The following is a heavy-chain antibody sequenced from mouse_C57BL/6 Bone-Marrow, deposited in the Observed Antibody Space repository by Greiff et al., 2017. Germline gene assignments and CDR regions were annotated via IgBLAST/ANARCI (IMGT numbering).Heavy chain of an antibody. D-gene: IGHD4-1*02. CDR3: ASTGCAY. J-gene: IGHJ3*01. CDR2: IDPSDSYT. V-gene: IGHV1-59*01. Sequence: QVQLQQPGAELVRPGTSVQLSCKASGYTFTSYWMHWVKQRPGQGLEWIGVIDPSDSYTNYTQKFKGKATLTVDTSSSTAYMQLSSLTSEDSAVYYCASTGCAYWGQGTLVTVSA. CDR1: GYTFTSYW.